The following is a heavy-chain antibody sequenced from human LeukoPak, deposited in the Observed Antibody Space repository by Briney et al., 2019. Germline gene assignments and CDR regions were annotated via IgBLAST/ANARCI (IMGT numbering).Heavy chain of an antibody. CDR2: IIPILGIA. V-gene: IGHV1-69*04. D-gene: IGHD5-18*01. CDR3: ARGYSYGFGDY. Sequence: ASVKVSCKASGGTFISYAISWVRQAPGQGPEWMGRIIPILGIANYAQKFQGRVTITADKSTSTAYMELSSLRSEDTAVYYCARGYSYGFGDYWGQGTLVTVSS. J-gene: IGHJ4*02. CDR1: GGTFISYA.